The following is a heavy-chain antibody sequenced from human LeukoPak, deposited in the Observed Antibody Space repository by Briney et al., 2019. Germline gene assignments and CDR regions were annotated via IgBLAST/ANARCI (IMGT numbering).Heavy chain of an antibody. J-gene: IGHJ4*02. Sequence: GGSLRLSCAASGFTFSGSAMHWVRQASGKGLEWVGRIRSKANSSATAYAASVKGRFTISRDDSKNTAYLQMNSLKTEDTAVYYCTRAGPPYGSGSYPDYWGQGTLVTVSS. CDR2: IRSKANSSAT. D-gene: IGHD3-10*01. V-gene: IGHV3-73*01. CDR1: GFTFSGSA. CDR3: TRAGPPYGSGSYPDY.